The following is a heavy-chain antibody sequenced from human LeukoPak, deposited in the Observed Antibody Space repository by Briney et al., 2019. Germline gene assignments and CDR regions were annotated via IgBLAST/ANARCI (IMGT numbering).Heavy chain of an antibody. D-gene: IGHD3-22*01. J-gene: IGHJ4*02. CDR1: GYTFTGYY. CDR2: ISPSSGGT. V-gene: IGHV1-2*06. Sequence: GASVKVSCKASGYTFTGYYIHWVRQTPGQGLEWMGRISPSSGGTNYAQKFQGRVTMTRDTSISTAYMELRRLGSDDTAVYYCAREGDNSGYQPFDYWGLGTLITVSS. CDR3: AREGDNSGYQPFDY.